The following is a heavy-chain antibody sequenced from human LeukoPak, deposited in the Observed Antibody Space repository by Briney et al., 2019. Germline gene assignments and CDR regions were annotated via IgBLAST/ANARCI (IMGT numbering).Heavy chain of an antibody. J-gene: IGHJ3*02. V-gene: IGHV3-21*04. CDR3: AKVRIAVAAIPADAFDI. CDR2: ISSSSSYI. Sequence: GGSLRLSCAASGFTFSSYSMNWVRQAPGKGLEWVSPISSSSSYIYYADSVKGRFTISRDNAKNSLYLQMNSLRAEDTAVYYCAKVRIAVAAIPADAFDIWGQGTMVTVSS. CDR1: GFTFSSYS. D-gene: IGHD6-19*01.